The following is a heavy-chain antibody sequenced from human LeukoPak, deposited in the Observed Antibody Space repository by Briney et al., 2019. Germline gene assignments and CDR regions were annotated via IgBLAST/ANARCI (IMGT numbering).Heavy chain of an antibody. Sequence: SETLSLTCTVSGGSISSSSYYWGWIRQPPGKGLEWIGSIYYSGSTNYNPSLKSRVTISVDTSKNQFSLKLSSVTAADTAVYYCARVRGGYYAPFDYWGQGTLVTVSS. CDR2: IYYSGST. CDR3: ARVRGGYYAPFDY. V-gene: IGHV4-39*07. J-gene: IGHJ4*02. D-gene: IGHD3-22*01. CDR1: GGSISSSSYY.